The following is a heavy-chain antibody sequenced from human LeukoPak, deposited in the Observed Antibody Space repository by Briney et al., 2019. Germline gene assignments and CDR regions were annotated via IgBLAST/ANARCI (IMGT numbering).Heavy chain of an antibody. V-gene: IGHV3-74*01. CDR2: INSDGSST. CDR3: TREEAYCTSATCHFDY. J-gene: IGHJ4*02. Sequence: GGSLRLSCAASGFTFSSYWMHWVRQAPGKGLVWVSRINSDGSSTSYADSVKGRFTISRDNAKNTLYLQMNSLRAEDTAVYYCTREEAYCTSATCHFDYWGQGTLATVSS. D-gene: IGHD2-2*01. CDR1: GFTFSSYW.